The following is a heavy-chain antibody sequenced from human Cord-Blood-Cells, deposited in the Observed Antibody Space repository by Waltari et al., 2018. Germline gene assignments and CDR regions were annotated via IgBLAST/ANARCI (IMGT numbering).Heavy chain of an antibody. CDR1: GGSFRGYS. CDR2: INHSGST. CDR3: ARGLNDAFDI. Sequence: QVQLQQWGARLLKPSETPSLTCAVYGGSFRGYSWSWIRQPPGKGLEWIGEINHSGSTNYNPSLKSRVTISVDTSKNQFSLKLSSVTAADTAVYYCARGLNDAFDIWGQGTMVTVSS. V-gene: IGHV4-34*01. J-gene: IGHJ3*02.